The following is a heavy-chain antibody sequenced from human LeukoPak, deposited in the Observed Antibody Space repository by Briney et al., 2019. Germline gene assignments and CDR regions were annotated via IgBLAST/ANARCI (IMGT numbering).Heavy chain of an antibody. J-gene: IGHJ4*02. Sequence: PGGSLRLSCSASGFTFSAYAMYWVRQAPGKGLEYVSGISSNGGSSFYADSVKGRFTISRDNSKNPLYLQMSSLRAEDTAVYYCVKITSVTGGDCWGQGTRLTVSS. D-gene: IGHD1-1*01. V-gene: IGHV3-64D*09. CDR3: VKITSVTGGDC. CDR1: GFTFSAYA. CDR2: ISSNGGSS.